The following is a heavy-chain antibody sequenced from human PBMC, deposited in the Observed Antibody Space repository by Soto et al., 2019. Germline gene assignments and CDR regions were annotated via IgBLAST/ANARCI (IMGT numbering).Heavy chain of an antibody. J-gene: IGHJ5*02. D-gene: IGHD5-18*01. CDR2: IYYSGNT. CDR1: VGSVSSGDYY. CDR3: ARIPVDTSMIYWLDP. V-gene: IGHV4-61*08. Sequence: SETLSLTCTVSVGSVSSGDYYWSWIRQPPGKGLEWIGYIYYSGNTNYNPPLKSRVIISVDTSKNLFSLKLTSVTAADTAVYYCARIPVDTSMIYWLDPWGQGTLVTVSS.